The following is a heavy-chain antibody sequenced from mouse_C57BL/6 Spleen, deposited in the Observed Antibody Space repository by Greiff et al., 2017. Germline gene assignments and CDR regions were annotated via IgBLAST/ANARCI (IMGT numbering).Heavy chain of an antibody. CDR3: ADGSSYAMDY. Sequence: QVQLQQSGPELVKPGASVKISCKASGYAFSSYWMNWVKQRPGKGLEWIGRIYPGDGDTNYNGKFKGKATLTADKSSSTAYMQLSSLTSEDSAVYFCADGSSYAMDYWGQGTSVTVSS. J-gene: IGHJ4*01. V-gene: IGHV1-82*01. CDR2: IYPGDGDT. D-gene: IGHD1-1*01. CDR1: GYAFSSYW.